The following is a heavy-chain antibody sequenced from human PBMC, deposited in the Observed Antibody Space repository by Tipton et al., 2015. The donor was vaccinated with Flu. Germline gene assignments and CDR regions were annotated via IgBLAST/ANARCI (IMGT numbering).Heavy chain of an antibody. V-gene: IGHV1-46*04. CDR1: GYTFTSYY. CDR2: INPSGGST. CDR3: ARDQAHCTNGVCYYFDY. J-gene: IGHJ4*02. D-gene: IGHD2-8*01. Sequence: QSGAEVKKPGASVKVSCKASGYTFTSYYMHWVRQAPGQGLEWMGIINPSGGSTSYAQKLQGRVTMTRDTSTSTVYMELSSLRSEDTAVYYCARDQAHCTNGVCYYFDYWGQGTLVTVSS.